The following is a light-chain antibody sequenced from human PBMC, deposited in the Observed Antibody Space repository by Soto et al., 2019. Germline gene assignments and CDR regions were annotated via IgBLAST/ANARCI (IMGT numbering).Light chain of an antibody. CDR3: QQYGSSPPLT. Sequence: EIVLTQSRGTLSLSPGERATLSCRASQSVSSSYLAWYQHKPGQAPKLLIYGASSRATGIPDRFSGSGSGTDFTLTISRLEPEDFAVYYCQQYGSSPPLTFGGGTKVDIK. J-gene: IGKJ4*01. CDR1: QSVSSSY. V-gene: IGKV3-20*01. CDR2: GAS.